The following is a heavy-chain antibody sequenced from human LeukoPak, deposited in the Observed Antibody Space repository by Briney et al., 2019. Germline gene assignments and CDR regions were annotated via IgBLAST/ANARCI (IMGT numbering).Heavy chain of an antibody. J-gene: IGHJ4*02. V-gene: IGHV3-23*01. D-gene: IGHD5-12*01. CDR2: ISGSGGST. Sequence: GGSLRLSCAASGFTFSSYAMSWVRQAPGKGLEWVSGISGSGGSTYYADSVKGRFTISRDSSKNTPYLQMNSLRAEDTAVYYCAKDGREWPRSLDYWGQGTLVTVSS. CDR3: AKDGREWPRSLDY. CDR1: GFTFSSYA.